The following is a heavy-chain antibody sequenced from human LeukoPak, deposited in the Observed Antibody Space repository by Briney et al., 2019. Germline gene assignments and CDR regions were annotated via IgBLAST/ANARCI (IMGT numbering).Heavy chain of an antibody. D-gene: IGHD2-15*01. V-gene: IGHV3-48*03. Sequence: GGSLRLSCAASGFRFSSYGMNWVRQAPGKGLEWISYISSSGSTIYYADSVKGRFTISRDNAKNSLYLQMNSLRAEDTALYYCAKDITVVVVAARGAFDIWGQGTMVTVSS. CDR2: ISSSGSTI. CDR3: AKDITVVVVAARGAFDI. CDR1: GFRFSSYG. J-gene: IGHJ3*02.